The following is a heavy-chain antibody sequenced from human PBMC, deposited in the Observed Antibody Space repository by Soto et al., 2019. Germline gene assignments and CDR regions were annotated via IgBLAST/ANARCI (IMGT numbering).Heavy chain of an antibody. CDR1: GFIFRDYW. J-gene: IGHJ4*02. Sequence: PGGSLRLSCAASGFIFRDYWMTWVRQVPGEGLEWVANINQDGREKCYMDSVKGRFTISRDNAKNSLDLQMNSLRADDTAVYYCARDPWDYWGQGTLVTVSS. CDR2: INQDGREK. V-gene: IGHV3-7*01. CDR3: ARDPWDY.